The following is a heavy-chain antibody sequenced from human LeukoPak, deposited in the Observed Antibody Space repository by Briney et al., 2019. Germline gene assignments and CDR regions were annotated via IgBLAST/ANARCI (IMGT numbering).Heavy chain of an antibody. J-gene: IGHJ4*02. CDR3: ARDASASSGYWDYFDY. CDR2: ISSSSSYI. Sequence: PGGSLRLSCAASGFTFSSYSMNWVRQAPGKGLEWVSSISSSSSYIYYADSVKGRFTISRDNAKNSLYLQMNSLRAEDTAVYYCARDASASSGYWDYFDYWGQGTLVTVSS. D-gene: IGHD3-22*01. CDR1: GFTFSSYS. V-gene: IGHV3-21*01.